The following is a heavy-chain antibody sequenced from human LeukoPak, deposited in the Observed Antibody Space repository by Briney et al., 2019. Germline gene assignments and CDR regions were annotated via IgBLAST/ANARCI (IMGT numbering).Heavy chain of an antibody. V-gene: IGHV1-46*01. CDR3: ARVPRDYSSATYLEYAFDI. Sequence: ASVKVSCKASGYTFTSYYMHWVRQAPGQGLEWMGIINPSGGSTSYAQKFQGRVTMTRDTSTSTVYMELSSLRAEDTAVYYCARVPRDYSSATYLEYAFDIWGQGTMVTVSS. J-gene: IGHJ3*02. D-gene: IGHD6-19*01. CDR2: INPSGGST. CDR1: GYTFTSYY.